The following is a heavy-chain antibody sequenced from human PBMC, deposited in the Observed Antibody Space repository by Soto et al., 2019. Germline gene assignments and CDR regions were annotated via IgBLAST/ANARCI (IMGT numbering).Heavy chain of an antibody. V-gene: IGHV3-30*18. D-gene: IGHD1-26*01. CDR2: ISYDGSYQ. J-gene: IGHJ5*02. Sequence: GGSLRLSCAASGFTFRSYCMHWVRQAPGKGLEWVADISYDGSYQYYADSVKGRFTISRDNAKNTLNLQMNSLRVEDSAVYYCVKEGGTGSVYRSDHWGQGTLVTVSS. CDR1: GFTFRSYC. CDR3: VKEGGTGSVYRSDH.